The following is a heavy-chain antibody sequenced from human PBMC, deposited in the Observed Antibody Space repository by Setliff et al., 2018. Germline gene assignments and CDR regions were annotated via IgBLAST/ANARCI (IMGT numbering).Heavy chain of an antibody. V-gene: IGHV3-23*01. D-gene: IGHD6-19*01. CDR1: GFTFSSYA. Sequence: GGSLRLSCAASGFTFSSYAMTWVRQAPGKGLEWVSGISGYGSRTYYADSVKGRSTISRDNSQNTMYLQMNSLRDEDTAVYYCIRDTSGRDAFDIWGQGTMVT. CDR2: ISGYGSRT. J-gene: IGHJ3*02. CDR3: IRDTSGRDAFDI.